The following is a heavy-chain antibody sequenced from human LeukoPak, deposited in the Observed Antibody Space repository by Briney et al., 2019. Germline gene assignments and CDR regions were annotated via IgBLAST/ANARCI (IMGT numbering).Heavy chain of an antibody. J-gene: IGHJ3*02. CDR1: GGSISSFY. CDR2: IYHSGST. CDR3: ARGGVRGVSKDAFDI. V-gene: IGHV4-59*12. D-gene: IGHD3-10*02. Sequence: SETLSLTCTVSGGSISSFYWSWIRQPPGKGLERIGYIYHSGSTYSNPSLNSRVTISVDRSKNRFSLKRSSVTAAETAVNYWARGGVRGVSKDAFDIWGQGTMVTVSS.